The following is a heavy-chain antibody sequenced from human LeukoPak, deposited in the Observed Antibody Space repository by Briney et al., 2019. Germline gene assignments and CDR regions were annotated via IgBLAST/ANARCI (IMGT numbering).Heavy chain of an antibody. Sequence: PSETLSLTCTVSGGSLSSYYWSWIRQPPGKGLEWIGYIYYSGSTNYNPSLKSRVTISVDTSKNQFSLKLSSATAADTAVYYCARRSHYGMDVWGQGTTVTVSS. V-gene: IGHV4-59*01. CDR1: GGSLSSYY. CDR3: ARRSHYGMDV. J-gene: IGHJ6*02. CDR2: IYYSGST.